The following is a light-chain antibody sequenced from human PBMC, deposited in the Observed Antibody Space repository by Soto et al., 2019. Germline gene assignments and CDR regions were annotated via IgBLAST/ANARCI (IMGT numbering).Light chain of an antibody. J-gene: IGKJ4*01. Sequence: DIQMTQSPSSLSASVGDRVTITCRASQSISSNLNLYQQKPGKAPKLLIYAASSLQSGVPSRFSGSGSGTDFTLTISSLQPEDFATYYYQQSYSTPLTLGGGTKGEIK. V-gene: IGKV1-39*01. CDR1: QSISSN. CDR3: QQSYSTPLT. CDR2: AAS.